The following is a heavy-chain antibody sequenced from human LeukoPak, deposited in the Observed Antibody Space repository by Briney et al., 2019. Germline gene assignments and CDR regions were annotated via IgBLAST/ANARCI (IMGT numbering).Heavy chain of an antibody. J-gene: IGHJ6*03. D-gene: IGHD3-3*01. CDR1: GGSISSYY. Sequence: SETLSLTCTVSGGSISSYYWSWIRQPPGKGLEWIGYIYYSGSTNYNPSLKSRVTISVDTSKNQFSLKLSSVTAADTAVYYCARAPQLRHPYYYYYYMDVWGKGTTVTVSS. V-gene: IGHV4-59*08. CDR2: IYYSGST. CDR3: ARAPQLRHPYYYYYYMDV.